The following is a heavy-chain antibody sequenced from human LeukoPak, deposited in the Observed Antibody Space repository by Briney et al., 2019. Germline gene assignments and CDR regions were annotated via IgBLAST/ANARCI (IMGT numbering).Heavy chain of an antibody. CDR3: ASARLVSSTDAVR. V-gene: IGHV3-53*01. D-gene: IGHD3-16*01. J-gene: IGHJ4*02. Sequence: GGXXXLSCXXSXXXFSXNYXXWVRQAPGKGLEWVSSIRGNGETLYSDSVKGGFTLSTDSSTNTVYFQLNNLRVEDTAIYYCASARLVSSTDAVRWGQGTLVTVSS. CDR1: XXXFSXNY. CDR2: IRGNGET.